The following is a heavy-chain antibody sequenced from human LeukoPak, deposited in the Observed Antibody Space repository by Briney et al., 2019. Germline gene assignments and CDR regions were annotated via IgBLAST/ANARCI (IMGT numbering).Heavy chain of an antibody. CDR3: ARHRGLDSWFDP. CDR1: GVSISSSNYY. V-gene: IGHV4-61*05. D-gene: IGHD3/OR15-3a*01. Sequence: PSETLSLTCTVSGVSISSSNYYWGWIRQPPGKGLEWIGYIYYSGSTNYKSSLKSRVTISVDTSKNQFSLKLSSVTAADTAVYYCARHRGLDSWFDPWGQGTLVTVSS. CDR2: IYYSGST. J-gene: IGHJ5*02.